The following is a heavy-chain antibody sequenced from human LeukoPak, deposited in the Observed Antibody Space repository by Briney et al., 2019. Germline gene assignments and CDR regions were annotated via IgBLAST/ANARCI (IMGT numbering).Heavy chain of an antibody. CDR1: GFTFSNYA. CDR2: ISYDENDK. Sequence: GGSLRLSCAASGFTFSNYAMHWVRQAPGKGLEWVAIISYDENDKYYTDSVKGRFTISRDKSKNTLYLQMNSLRAEDTAVYCCARDRDTAMGLWGQGTLVTVSS. J-gene: IGHJ4*02. V-gene: IGHV3-30-3*01. CDR3: ARDRDTAMGL. D-gene: IGHD5-18*01.